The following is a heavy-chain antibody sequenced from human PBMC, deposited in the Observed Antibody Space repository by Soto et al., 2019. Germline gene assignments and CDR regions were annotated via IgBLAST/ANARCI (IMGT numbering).Heavy chain of an antibody. CDR1: GGSISSYY. D-gene: IGHD3-16*02. V-gene: IGHV4-59*08. J-gene: IGHJ6*03. CDR3: ARQRLYDYIWGSYRHRQYYYYYMDV. Sequence: SSETLSLTCTVSGGSISSYYWSWIRQPPGKGLEWIGYIYYSGSTNYNPSLKSRVTISVDTSKNQFSLKLSSVTAADTAVYYCARQRLYDYIWGSYRHRQYYYYYMDVWGKGTTVTVS. CDR2: IYYSGST.